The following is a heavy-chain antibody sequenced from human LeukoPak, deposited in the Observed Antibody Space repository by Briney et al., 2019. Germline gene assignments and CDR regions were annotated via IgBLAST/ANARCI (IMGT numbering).Heavy chain of an antibody. J-gene: IGHJ6*02. V-gene: IGHV3-21*01. CDR1: GFTFSRYN. D-gene: IGHD2-15*01. CDR2: ISTSSSYI. Sequence: PGGSLRLSCAASGFTFSRYNMNWVRQAPGKGLEWVSSISTSSSYIYYADSVKGRFTISRDNAKNSLYLQMNSLRVEDTAVYYCARVPAQCSGGSCYLSAMDVWGQGTTVTVSS. CDR3: ARVPAQCSGGSCYLSAMDV.